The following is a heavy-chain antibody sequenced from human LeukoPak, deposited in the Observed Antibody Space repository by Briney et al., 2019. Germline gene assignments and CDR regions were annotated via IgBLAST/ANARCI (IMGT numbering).Heavy chain of an antibody. J-gene: IGHJ3*02. CDR3: AKDSAFDI. V-gene: IGHV3-23*01. CDR2: IRQSGDIT. CDR1: EFTFSNYV. Sequence: GGSLRLSCAASEFTFSNYVMNWVRQAPGKGLEWVSSIRQSGDITYYADSVKGRFTISRDNSKNTLYLQMNSLRAEDTAVYYCAKDSAFDIWGQGTMVTVSS.